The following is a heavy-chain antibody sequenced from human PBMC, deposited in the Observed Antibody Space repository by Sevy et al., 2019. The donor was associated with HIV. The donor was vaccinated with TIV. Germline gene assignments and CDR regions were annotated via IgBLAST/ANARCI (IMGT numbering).Heavy chain of an antibody. CDR1: GGSISSSSYY. V-gene: IGHV4-39*01. CDR3: ARQRNSGTYPDYFEY. CDR2: IYYSGGT. D-gene: IGHD1-26*01. Sequence: SQTLSLTCTVSGGSISSSSYYWGWIRQPPGKGLEWIGSIYYSGGTYYNPSLKSRVTISVDTSNIQFSLKLSSVTATDTAIYYCARQRNSGTYPDYFEYWGQGTLVTVSS. J-gene: IGHJ4*02.